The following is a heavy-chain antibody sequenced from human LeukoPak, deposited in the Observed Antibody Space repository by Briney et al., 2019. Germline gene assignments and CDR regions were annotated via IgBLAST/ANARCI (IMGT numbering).Heavy chain of an antibody. Sequence: PGCSLRLCCASSGFIFSYYLITWVRQAPGKGLEWVANIKHDGSDKYYVDSVRGRFSISRDNAKNSLYLQMNSLRAEDTAVYYCATTGQLSFWGQGTLVTVSS. CDR3: ATTGQLSF. J-gene: IGHJ4*02. D-gene: IGHD4-17*01. V-gene: IGHV3-7*05. CDR2: IKHDGSDK. CDR1: GFIFSYYL.